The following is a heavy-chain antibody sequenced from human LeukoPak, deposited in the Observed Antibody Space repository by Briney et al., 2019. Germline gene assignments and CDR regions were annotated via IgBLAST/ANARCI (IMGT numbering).Heavy chain of an antibody. Sequence: PGGSLRLSCAASGFTFSNAWMSWGRQAPGKGLEWVGRIKSKTDGGTTDYAAPVKGRFTISRDDSKNTLYLQMNSLKTEDTAVYYCTTEGVVVPAYFDYWGQGTLVTVSS. J-gene: IGHJ4*02. V-gene: IGHV3-15*01. CDR1: GFTFSNAW. CDR3: TTEGVVVPAYFDY. CDR2: IKSKTDGGTT. D-gene: IGHD2-2*01.